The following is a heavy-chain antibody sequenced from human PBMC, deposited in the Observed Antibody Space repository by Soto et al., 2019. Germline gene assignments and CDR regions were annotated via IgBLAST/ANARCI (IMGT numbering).Heavy chain of an antibody. CDR2: TYYRSKWYN. J-gene: IGHJ5*02. V-gene: IGHV6-1*01. CDR1: GDSVSSNSAA. D-gene: IGHD2-2*01. CDR3: ARAWDSDCSSTSCSINWFDP. Sequence: SQTLSLTCAISGDSVSSNSAAWNWTRQSPSRGLEWLGRTYYRSKWYNDYAVSVKSRITINPDTSKNQFSLQLNSVTPEDTAVYYCARAWDSDCSSTSCSINWFDPWGQGTLVTVSS.